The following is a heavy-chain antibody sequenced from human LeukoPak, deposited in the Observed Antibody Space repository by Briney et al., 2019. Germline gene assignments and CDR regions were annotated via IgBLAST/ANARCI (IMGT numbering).Heavy chain of an antibody. Sequence: GGSLRLSCAASGFTFDDYAMHWARQAPGKGLEWVSLISGEGFNTYYADSEKGRFTISRDNSKNSLYLQMNSLTTEDTALYYCARAPWSAASLDYWGQGTLVTVSS. CDR1: GFTFDDYA. V-gene: IGHV3-43*02. J-gene: IGHJ4*02. CDR2: ISGEGFNT. CDR3: ARAPWSAASLDY. D-gene: IGHD6-13*01.